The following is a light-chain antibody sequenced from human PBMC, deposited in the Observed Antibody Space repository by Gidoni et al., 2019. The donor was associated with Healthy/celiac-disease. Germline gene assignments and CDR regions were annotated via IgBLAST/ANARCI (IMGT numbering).Light chain of an antibody. J-gene: IGKJ1*01. V-gene: IGKV3-11*01. CDR2: DAS. CDR1: QSVSSY. CDR3: QQRSNWPRT. Sequence: DIVLTQSPAPLSLSPGESATLSCRASQSVSSYLAWYQQKPGQAPRLLIYDASNRATGIPARFSGSGSGTDFTLTISSRGPEDFAVYYCQQRSNWPRTFGQGTKVEIK.